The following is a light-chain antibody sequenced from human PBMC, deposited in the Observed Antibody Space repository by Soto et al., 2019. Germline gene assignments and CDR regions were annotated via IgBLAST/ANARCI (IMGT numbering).Light chain of an antibody. CDR3: HQRQRWRRP. CDR2: EAS. J-gene: IGKJ1*01. V-gene: IGKV3-11*02. Sequence: EILVTQSPATLASSPGKRATLSCRASQGVGVRLAWYQHKPGQAPRLIIYEASNRAAGIPARFSGSGSGRDFTLTIPSLESEDFAFYYCHQRQRWRRPFGPGTKVDIK. CDR1: QGVGVR.